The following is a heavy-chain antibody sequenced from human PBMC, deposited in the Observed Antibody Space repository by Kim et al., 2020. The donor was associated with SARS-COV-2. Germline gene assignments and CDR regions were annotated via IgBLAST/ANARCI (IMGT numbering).Heavy chain of an antibody. D-gene: IGHD2-15*01. V-gene: IGHV3-7*05. CDR1: GFIFSGYW. J-gene: IGHJ4*02. CDR2: INPDGSAK. CDR3: VREWWYGATGGN. Sequence: GGSLRLSCAASGFIFSGYWMTWVRQAPGKGLEWVANINPDGSAKYYVDSVKGRFTISRDNAKNSLDLQINRLRAEDTAVYYCVREWWYGATGGNWGEGMLVSVSS.